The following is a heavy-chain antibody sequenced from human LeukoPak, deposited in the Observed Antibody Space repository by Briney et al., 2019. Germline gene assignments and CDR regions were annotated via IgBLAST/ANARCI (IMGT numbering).Heavy chain of an antibody. CDR3: AREGYYDSSGYH. J-gene: IGHJ4*02. CDR2: IYYSGST. D-gene: IGHD3-22*01. V-gene: IGHV4-39*07. Sequence: SETLSLTCTVSGGSISSSSYYWGWIRQPPGKGLEWIGSIYYSGSTYYNPSLKSRVTISVDTSKNQFSLKLSSVTAADTAVYYCAREGYYDSSGYHGGQGTLVTVSS. CDR1: GGSISSSSYY.